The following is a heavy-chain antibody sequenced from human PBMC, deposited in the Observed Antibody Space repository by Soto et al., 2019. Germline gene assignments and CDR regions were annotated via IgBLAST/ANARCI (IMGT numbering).Heavy chain of an antibody. D-gene: IGHD6-19*01. Sequence: LXLSCAASGFTFSIYSMNWVRQAPGKGLERVSSISSSSSYIYYADSVKGRFTISRDNAKNSLYLQMNSLRAEDTAVYYCATVNGAYSSGWRYYYGMDVWGQGTTVTVSS. J-gene: IGHJ6*02. CDR2: ISSSSSYI. V-gene: IGHV3-21*01. CDR3: ATVNGAYSSGWRYYYGMDV. CDR1: GFTFSIYS.